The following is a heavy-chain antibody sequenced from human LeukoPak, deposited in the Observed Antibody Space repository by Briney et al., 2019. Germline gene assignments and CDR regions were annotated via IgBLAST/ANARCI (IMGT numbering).Heavy chain of an antibody. CDR2: ISGGTT. J-gene: IGHJ4*02. D-gene: IGHD3-10*01. V-gene: IGHV3-23*01. CDR1: GFTISTYG. CDR3: AKSVYHSGNY. Sequence: PGGSLRLSCAASGFTISTYGMSWVGEAPGKGLEWVSSISGGTTYYADSVKGRFTISRDNSKNTVTMQMNGLRAEDTAVYYCAKSVYHSGNYWGQGTLVTVSS.